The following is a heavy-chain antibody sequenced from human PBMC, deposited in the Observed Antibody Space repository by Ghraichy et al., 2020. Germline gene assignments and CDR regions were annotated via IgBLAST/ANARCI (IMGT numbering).Heavy chain of an antibody. D-gene: IGHD3-9*01. J-gene: IGHJ6*02. Sequence: GESLNISCKGSGYSFTSYWIGWVRQMPGKGLEWMGIIYPGDSDTRYSPSFQGQVTISADKSISTAYLQWSSLKASDTAMYYCARIRGDYDILTRYYYYYYGMDVWGQGTTVTVSS. V-gene: IGHV5-51*01. CDR2: IYPGDSDT. CDR3: ARIRGDYDILTRYYYYYYGMDV. CDR1: GYSFTSYW.